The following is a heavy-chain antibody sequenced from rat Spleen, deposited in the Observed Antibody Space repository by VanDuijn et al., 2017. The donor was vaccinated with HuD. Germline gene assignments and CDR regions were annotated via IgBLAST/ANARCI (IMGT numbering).Heavy chain of an antibody. V-gene: IGHV5-29*01. CDR3: TRGTYFRH. Sequence: EVQLVESDGGLVQPGRSLKLSCAASGFIFSDHYVAWVRQAPTKGLEWVATINYDGSSTYYRDSVKGRFTLSRDNAKSTLYLQMGSLRSEDTATYYCTRGTYFRHWGQGVMVTVSS. CDR2: INYDGSST. D-gene: IGHD4-6*01. CDR1: GFIFSDHY. J-gene: IGHJ2*01.